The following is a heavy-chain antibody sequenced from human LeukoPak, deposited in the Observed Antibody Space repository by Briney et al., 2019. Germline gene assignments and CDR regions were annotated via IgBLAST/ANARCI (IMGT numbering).Heavy chain of an antibody. CDR1: GGSFSGYY. CDR3: ARGQGRGYYYGMDV. Sequence: SETLSLTCAVYGGSFSGYYWSWIRQPPGRGLEWIGEINHSGSTNYNPSLKSRVTISVDTSKNQFSLELSSVTAADTAVYYCARGQGRGYYYGMDVWGKGTTVTVSS. J-gene: IGHJ6*04. D-gene: IGHD3-10*01. V-gene: IGHV4-34*01. CDR2: INHSGST.